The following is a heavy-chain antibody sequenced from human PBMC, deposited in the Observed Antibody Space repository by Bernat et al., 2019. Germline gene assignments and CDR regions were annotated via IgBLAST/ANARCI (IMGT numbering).Heavy chain of an antibody. Sequence: EVQLVESGGDLVQPGGSLRLSCAVSGFTVSSNYMTWVRQAPGKGLEWVSVIYTSGSTYYADSVKGRLTISRDNSKTTLYLQMNSLRGEDTAIYYCARDTSGGGDAFDIWGQGTLVTVSS. CDR1: GFTVSSNY. V-gene: IGHV3-66*02. J-gene: IGHJ3*02. D-gene: IGHD1-1*01. CDR3: ARDTSGGGDAFDI. CDR2: IYTSGST.